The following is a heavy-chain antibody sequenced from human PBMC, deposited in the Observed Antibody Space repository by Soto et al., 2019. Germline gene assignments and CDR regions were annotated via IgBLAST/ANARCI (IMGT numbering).Heavy chain of an antibody. J-gene: IGHJ5*02. V-gene: IGHV3-7*05. D-gene: IGHD3-22*01. Sequence: GGSLRLSCAASGFTFSSYWMSWVRQAPGKGLEWVANIKQDGSEKYYVDSVKGRFTISRDNAKNSLYLQMNSLRAEDTAVYYCARDRHPDDSSGYYSSWGQGTLVTVSS. CDR2: IKQDGSEK. CDR1: GFTFSSYW. CDR3: ARDRHPDDSSGYYSS.